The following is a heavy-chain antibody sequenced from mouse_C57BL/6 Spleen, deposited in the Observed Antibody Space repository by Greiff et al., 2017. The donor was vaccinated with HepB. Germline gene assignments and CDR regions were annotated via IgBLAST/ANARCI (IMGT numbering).Heavy chain of an antibody. V-gene: IGHV1-19*01. CDR2: INPYNGGT. CDR1: GYTFTDYY. CDR3: ARRFRNGSSDFDY. J-gene: IGHJ2*01. D-gene: IGHD1-1*01. Sequence: EVQLQQSGPVLVKPGASVKMSCKASGYTFTDYYMNWVKQSHGKSLEWIGVINPYNGGTSYNQKFKGKATLTVDKSSSTAYMELNSLTSEDSAVYDCARRFRNGSSDFDYWGQGTTLTVSS.